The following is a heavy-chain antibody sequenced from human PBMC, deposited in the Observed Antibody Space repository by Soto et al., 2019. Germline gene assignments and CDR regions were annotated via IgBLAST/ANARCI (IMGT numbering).Heavy chain of an antibody. V-gene: IGHV4-30-4*01. D-gene: IGHD3-16*01. CDR1: GDSITRSDFA. CDR2: IYYSGEA. CDR3: ARGPRKGGMAV. J-gene: IGHJ6*02. Sequence: QVHLQESGPGLVQPSQTVSLTCIVSGDSITRSDFAWSWIRQPPGKDLEWIGYIYYSGEATYNPSLTSRLTMSVDTSKNQFSLKLTSLTVADTAVYYCARGPRKGGMAVWGQGTTVTVSS.